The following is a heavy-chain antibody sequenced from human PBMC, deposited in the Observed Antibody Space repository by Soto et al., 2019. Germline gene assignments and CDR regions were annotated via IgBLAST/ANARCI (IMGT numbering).Heavy chain of an antibody. CDR3: AKDMHYYDSSGYYYPTNDY. CDR1: GFTFSSYG. J-gene: IGHJ4*02. CDR2: ISYDGSNK. D-gene: IGHD3-22*01. Sequence: GGSLRLSCAASGFTFSSYGMHWVRQAPGKGLEWVAVISYDGSNKYYADSVKGRFTISRDNSKNTLYLQMNSLRAEDTAVYYCAKDMHYYDSSGYYYPTNDYWGQGTLVTVSS. V-gene: IGHV3-30*18.